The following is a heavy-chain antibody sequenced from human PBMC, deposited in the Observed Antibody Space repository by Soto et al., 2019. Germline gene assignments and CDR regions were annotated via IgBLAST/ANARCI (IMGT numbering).Heavy chain of an antibody. CDR3: SRENWFQDY. D-gene: IGHD3-10*01. Sequence: DVQLVESGGGLVQPGGSLRLSYAASRFTFSTYYMTWVRQAPGKGLEWVASIKNDGSEQYYVDSVKGRFTISRDNAKNSLYLQMNSLRAGDTALYYCSRENWFQDYWGQGTRVTVSS. J-gene: IGHJ4*02. CDR2: IKNDGSEQ. V-gene: IGHV3-7*03. CDR1: RFTFSTYY.